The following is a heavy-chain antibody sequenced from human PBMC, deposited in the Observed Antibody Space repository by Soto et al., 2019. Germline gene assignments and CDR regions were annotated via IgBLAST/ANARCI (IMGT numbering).Heavy chain of an antibody. D-gene: IGHD2-2*01. Sequence: PGESLKISCKGSEYIFSRYWISWVRQMPGKGLEWMGRIDPGDSHTSYSPSFQGHVTISADKSTSTAYLQWSSLKASDTAMYYCARHDCSSTSCQNFGMDVWGQGTTVTVSS. CDR2: IDPGDSHT. J-gene: IGHJ6*02. CDR1: EYIFSRYW. V-gene: IGHV5-10-1*01. CDR3: ARHDCSSTSCQNFGMDV.